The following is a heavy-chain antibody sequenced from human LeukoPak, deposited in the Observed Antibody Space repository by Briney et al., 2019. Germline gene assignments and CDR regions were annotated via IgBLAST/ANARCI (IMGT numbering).Heavy chain of an antibody. D-gene: IGHD3-22*01. CDR2: INSDGSIT. J-gene: IGHJ3*02. CDR3: AREDYYDSFDI. V-gene: IGHV3-74*03. CDR1: GFTFSSDW. Sequence: GGTLRLSCAGSGFTFSSDWMHWVREAPGKGLVWVSRINSDGSITTYADSVKGRFPISRDNAKNTLYLQMNSLRAEDTALYYCAREDYYDSFDIWGQGTMVTVSS.